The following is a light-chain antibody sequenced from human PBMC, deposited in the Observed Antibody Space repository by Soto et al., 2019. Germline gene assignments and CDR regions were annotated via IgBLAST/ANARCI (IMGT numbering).Light chain of an antibody. CDR3: QQYHNWPIT. CDR2: DAS. J-gene: IGKJ5*01. V-gene: IGKV3-15*01. CDR1: QSVSSN. Sequence: EIVLTQSPGTLSLSPGERATLSGSASQSVSSNYLAWYQQKPGQAPRILMYDASTRATGISARFSGSGSGTEFTLTISSLQSEDFAVYYCQQYHNWPITFGQGTRLEIK.